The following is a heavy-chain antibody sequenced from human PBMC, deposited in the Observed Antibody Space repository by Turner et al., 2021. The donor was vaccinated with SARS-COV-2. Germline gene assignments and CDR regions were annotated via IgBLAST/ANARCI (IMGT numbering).Heavy chain of an antibody. CDR3: ARDTGDFDL. D-gene: IGHD3-10*01. CDR1: GFTFSSYV. CDR2: ISYDGSNK. V-gene: IGHV3-30-3*01. Sequence: VQLVESGGGVVQPGRSLRLSCAASGFTFSSYVMHWVRQAPGKGLEWVAVISYDGSNKYYADSVKCRFTISRDNSKNTLYLQMNSLRAEDTAVFYCARDTGDFDLWGRGTLVTVSS. J-gene: IGHJ2*01.